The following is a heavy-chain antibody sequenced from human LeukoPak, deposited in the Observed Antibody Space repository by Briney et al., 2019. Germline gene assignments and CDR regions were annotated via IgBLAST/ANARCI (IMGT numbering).Heavy chain of an antibody. CDR1: GFTFSSYS. V-gene: IGHV3-48*01. CDR3: ARDIGVNIGTLFDY. Sequence: GGSLRLSCAASGFTFSSYSMNWVRQAPGKGLEWISYISSASNTIYYADSVKGRFTISRDNAKNSVYLQMNSLRAEDTAVYYCARDIGVNIGTLFDYWGQGTLVTVSS. J-gene: IGHJ4*02. D-gene: IGHD2/OR15-2a*01. CDR2: ISSASNTI.